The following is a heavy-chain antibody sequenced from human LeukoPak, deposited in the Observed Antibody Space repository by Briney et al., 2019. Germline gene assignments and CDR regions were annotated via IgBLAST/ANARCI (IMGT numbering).Heavy chain of an antibody. Sequence: GGSLRLSCAASGFTVSSNYMSWVRQAPGKGLEWVSVIYSGGRTYYADSVKGRFTITISRDNSENTLYLQMSYLRAEDTAMYYCARDPGPTGGRYFDSWGQGTLVTVSS. J-gene: IGHJ4*02. V-gene: IGHV3-53*01. D-gene: IGHD4-17*01. CDR3: ARDPGPTGGRYFDS. CDR2: IYSGGRT. CDR1: GFTVSSNY.